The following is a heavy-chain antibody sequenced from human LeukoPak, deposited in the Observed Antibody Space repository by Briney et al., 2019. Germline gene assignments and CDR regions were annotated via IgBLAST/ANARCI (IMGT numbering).Heavy chain of an antibody. CDR1: GGSLSGSF. J-gene: IGHJ6*03. CDR2: INDSGST. V-gene: IGHV4-34*01. CDR3: ARDRDYWNYFYMDV. Sequence: SETLSLTCGVYGGSLSGSFWSWIRQAPGEGLEWIGEINDSGSTNYNPSLRSRVTISIDTSKSQISLNLSSATAADTAVYFCARDRDYWNYFYMDVWGKGTTVNVSS. D-gene: IGHD4-17*01.